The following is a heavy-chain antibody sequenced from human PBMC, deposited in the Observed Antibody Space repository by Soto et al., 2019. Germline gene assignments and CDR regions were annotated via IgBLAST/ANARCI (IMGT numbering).Heavy chain of an antibody. J-gene: IGHJ4*02. CDR1: GFTLSYHH. Sequence: PGGSLRLSCAAPGFTLSYHHMSWIRQAPGKGLEWIGYSSNSGSFTRYADSVKGRFSISRDNAKSSLYLQISSLRGDDTATYYCVKSGDNYNLLDYWGQGTPVTVSS. D-gene: IGHD1-1*01. CDR3: VKSGDNYNLLDY. V-gene: IGHV3-11*06. CDR2: SSNSGSFT.